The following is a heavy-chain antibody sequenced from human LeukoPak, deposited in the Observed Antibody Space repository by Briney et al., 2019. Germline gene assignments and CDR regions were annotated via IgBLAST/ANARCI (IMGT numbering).Heavy chain of an antibody. D-gene: IGHD4-17*01. CDR3: ARVYGDYESYYYYYMDV. V-gene: IGHV3-53*01. CDR2: IYSGGST. Sequence: PGGSLRLSCAASGFTVSSNYMSWVRQAPGKGLEWVSVIYSGGSTYYADSVKGRFTISRDNSKNTLYLQMNSLRAEDTAVYYCARVYGDYESYYYYYMDVWGKGTTVTVSS. J-gene: IGHJ6*03. CDR1: GFTVSSNY.